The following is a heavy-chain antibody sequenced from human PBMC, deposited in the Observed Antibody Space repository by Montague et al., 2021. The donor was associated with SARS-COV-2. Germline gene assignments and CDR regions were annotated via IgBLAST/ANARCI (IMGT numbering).Heavy chain of an antibody. D-gene: IGHD3/OR15-3a*01. CDR1: GFPSGNYQ. CDR2: INQDETAK. Sequence: SRRLSCAASGFPSGNYQMTWVRQAPGKGLQWVANINQDETAKTYVDSVKGRFTISRDNAKNSLILQMNSLKAEDTAVYYCARSPRGSGTGWLDYWGQGTLVTVSS. CDR3: ARSPRGSGTGWLDY. J-gene: IGHJ4*02. V-gene: IGHV3-7*01.